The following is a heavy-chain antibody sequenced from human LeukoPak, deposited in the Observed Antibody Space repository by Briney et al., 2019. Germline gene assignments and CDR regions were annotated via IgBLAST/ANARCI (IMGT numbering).Heavy chain of an antibody. CDR1: GYTYTSYG. D-gene: IGHD3-9*01. V-gene: IGHV1-18*01. CDR3: ASSAGYDILTAYLLDY. Sequence: ASVKVSCKASGYTYTSYGISWVRQAPGQGLEWMGWISAYNGNTNYAQTLQGRVTMTTDTSTSTAYMELRSMRSDDTAVYYCASSAGYDILTAYLLDYWGQGTLVTVSS. CDR2: ISAYNGNT. J-gene: IGHJ4*02.